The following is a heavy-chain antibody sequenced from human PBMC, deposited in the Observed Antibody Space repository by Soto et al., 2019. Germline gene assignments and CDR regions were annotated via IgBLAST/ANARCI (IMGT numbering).Heavy chain of an antibody. V-gene: IGHV1-24*01. CDR3: ATAKYPRITATRGKDYYGIDV. Sequence: ASVKVSCKVSGYTLTELSMHWVRQAPGKGLEWMGGFDPEDGETIYAQKFQGRVTMTEDTSTDTAYMELSSLRSEDTAVYYCATAKYPRITATRGKDYYGIDVWGQGTTVTVSS. CDR1: GYTLTELS. D-gene: IGHD1-7*01. J-gene: IGHJ6*02. CDR2: FDPEDGET.